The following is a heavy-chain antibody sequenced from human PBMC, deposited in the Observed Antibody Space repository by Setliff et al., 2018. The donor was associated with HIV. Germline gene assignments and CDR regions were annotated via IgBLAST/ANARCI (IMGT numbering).Heavy chain of an antibody. CDR1: GFTFSTYS. V-gene: IGHV3-21*01. CDR3: AREGHYFDSSGPNIDY. J-gene: IGHJ4*02. D-gene: IGHD3-22*01. Sequence: GGSLRLSCAASGFTFSTYSMNWVRQAPGKGLEWVSSISSSSNYIYYADSLKGRFTISRDDAKNSLYLQMNSLRAEDTAVYYCAREGHYFDSSGPNIDYWGQGTLVTVSS. CDR2: ISSSSNYI.